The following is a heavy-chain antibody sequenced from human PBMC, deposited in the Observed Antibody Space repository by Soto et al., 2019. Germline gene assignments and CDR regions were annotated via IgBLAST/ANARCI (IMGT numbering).Heavy chain of an antibody. Sequence: PGGSLRLSCAASGFTFSNAWINWVRQTPGKGLEWVGRVKSKTDGGTTDFAAPVKGRFAISRDDSKNMVYLEMNSLKTEDTAIYYCTADSYITSIIVRFDYWGHGTLVTDSS. V-gene: IGHV3-15*07. D-gene: IGHD3-22*01. CDR3: TADSYITSIIVRFDY. CDR1: GFTFSNAW. J-gene: IGHJ4*01. CDR2: VKSKTDGGTT.